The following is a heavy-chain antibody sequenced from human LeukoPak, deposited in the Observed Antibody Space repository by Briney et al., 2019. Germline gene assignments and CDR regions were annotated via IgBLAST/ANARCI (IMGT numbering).Heavy chain of an antibody. CDR3: ARSALYSSSWYVWWCDP. Sequence: PGGSLRLSCAASGFTFSSYAMHWVRQAPGKGLEWVAVISYDGSNKYYADSVKGRFTISRDNSKNTLYLQMNSLRAEDTAVYYCARSALYSSSWYVWWCDPWGQGTLVTVSS. J-gene: IGHJ5*02. CDR1: GFTFSSYA. CDR2: ISYDGSNK. D-gene: IGHD6-13*01. V-gene: IGHV3-30*04.